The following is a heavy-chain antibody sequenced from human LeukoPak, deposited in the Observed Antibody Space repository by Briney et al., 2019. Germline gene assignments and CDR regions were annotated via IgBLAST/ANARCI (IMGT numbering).Heavy chain of an antibody. Sequence: SETLSLTCTVSGGSINNYYWAWLRQHPGRGLEWIGYVYYSGRTNFNPSLKSPATISLDTSNNHFSLNLSSVTAADTAVYYCAREDAHGGTHFDYWGQGTLVTVSS. V-gene: IGHV4-59*01. CDR1: GGSINNYY. CDR2: VYYSGRT. J-gene: IGHJ4*02. CDR3: AREDAHGGTHFDY. D-gene: IGHD4-23*01.